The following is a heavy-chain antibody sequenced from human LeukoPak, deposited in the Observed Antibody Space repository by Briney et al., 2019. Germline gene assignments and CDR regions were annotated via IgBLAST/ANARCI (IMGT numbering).Heavy chain of an antibody. CDR3: ARGEYYYDSSGYTNYYFDY. J-gene: IGHJ4*02. V-gene: IGHV4-30-2*01. Sequence: SETLSLTCAVSGGSISNGGYSWSWIRQPPGKGLEWIGYIYHSGSTYYNPSLKSRVTISVDRSKNQFSLKLSSVTAADTAVYYCARGEYYYDSSGYTNYYFDYWGQGTLVTVSS. CDR1: GGSISNGGYS. D-gene: IGHD3-22*01. CDR2: IYHSGST.